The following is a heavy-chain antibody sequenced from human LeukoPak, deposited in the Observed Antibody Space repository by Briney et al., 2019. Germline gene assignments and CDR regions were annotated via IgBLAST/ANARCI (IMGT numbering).Heavy chain of an antibody. CDR1: GFTFSSYS. V-gene: IGHV3-21*01. J-gene: IGHJ4*02. CDR2: ISSSSSYI. D-gene: IGHD6-13*01. Sequence: PGGSLRLSCAASGFTFSSYSMNWVRQAPGKGLEWVSSISSSSSYIYYADSVKGRFTISRDNAKNSLYLQMNSLRAEDTAVYYCARDPSSSWYGVGYGGQGTLVTVSS. CDR3: ARDPSSSWYGVGY.